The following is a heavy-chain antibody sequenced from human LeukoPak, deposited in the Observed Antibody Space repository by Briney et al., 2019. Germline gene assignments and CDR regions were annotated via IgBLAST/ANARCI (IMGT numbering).Heavy chain of an antibody. Sequence: GGSLRLSCAASGFTFSSYAMSWVRQAPGKGLEWVSAISGSGGSTYYADSVKGRFTISRDNSKNTLYLQMNSLRAEDTAVYYCARGYCSSTSCYGYYYYGMDVWGQGTTVTVSS. J-gene: IGHJ6*02. CDR2: ISGSGGST. CDR1: GFTFSSYA. D-gene: IGHD2-2*01. V-gene: IGHV3-23*01. CDR3: ARGYCSSTSCYGYYYYGMDV.